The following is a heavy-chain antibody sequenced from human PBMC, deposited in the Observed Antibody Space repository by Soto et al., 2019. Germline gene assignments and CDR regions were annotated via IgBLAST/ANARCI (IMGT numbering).Heavy chain of an antibody. CDR1: GFTIRTHY. D-gene: IGHD3-16*01. CDR2: IYSSGNT. Sequence: EVQLVESGGGSIQPGGSLRLSCAASGFTIRTHYMSWVRQAPGKGLEWVSVIYSSGNTYYADSVKGRIIISKDNSNNMLYRQRNGLRAEDTAVYYCARAPPGWEGGVDYWGQGTLVTVSS. J-gene: IGHJ4*02. V-gene: IGHV3-53*01. CDR3: ARAPPGWEGGVDY.